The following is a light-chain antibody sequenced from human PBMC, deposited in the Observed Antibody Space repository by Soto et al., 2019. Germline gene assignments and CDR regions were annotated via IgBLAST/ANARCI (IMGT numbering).Light chain of an antibody. J-gene: IGKJ4*01. CDR1: QAIRND. V-gene: IGKV1-6*01. CDR2: AAT. CDR3: LQDYSYPYT. Sequence: AIQVTQSPSSLSASVGDRVTITCRASQAIRNDVAWYQQKAGRVPNLLIYAATHLQSGVPSRFSGSGFGTDFTLTISSLQPEDFATYYCLQDYSYPYTFGGGTKVEIK.